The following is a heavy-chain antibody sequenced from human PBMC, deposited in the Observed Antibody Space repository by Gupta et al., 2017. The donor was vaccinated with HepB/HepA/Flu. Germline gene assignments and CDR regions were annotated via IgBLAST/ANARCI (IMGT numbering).Heavy chain of an antibody. CDR2: ISYDGSNK. J-gene: IGHJ4*02. CDR1: GFTFSSYA. D-gene: IGHD5-18*01. V-gene: IGHV3-30-3*01. Sequence: QVQLVESGGGVVQPGRSLRLSCAASGFTFSSYAMHWVRQAPGKGLEWVAVISYDGSNKYYADSVKGRFTISRDNSKNTLYLQMNSLRAEDTAVYYCARESGYSYGFFDYWGQGTLVTGSS. CDR3: ARESGYSYGFFDY.